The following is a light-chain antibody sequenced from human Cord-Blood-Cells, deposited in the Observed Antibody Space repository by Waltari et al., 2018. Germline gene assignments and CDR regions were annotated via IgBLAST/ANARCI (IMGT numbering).Light chain of an antibody. CDR3: CSYAGSSTFYV. CDR2: EGS. V-gene: IGLV2-23*03. J-gene: IGLJ1*01. CDR1: SSDVGRYNL. Sequence: QSALTQPASVSGPPGQSITISCSGTSSDVGRYNLVSWYQKHPGKAPKLMIYEGSKRPSGVSNRFSGSKSGNTASLTISGLQAEDEADYYCCSYAGSSTFYVFGTGTKVTVL.